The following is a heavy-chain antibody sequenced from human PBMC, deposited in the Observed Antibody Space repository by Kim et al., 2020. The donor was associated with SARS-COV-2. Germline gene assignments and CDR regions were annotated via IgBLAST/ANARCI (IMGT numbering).Heavy chain of an antibody. Sequence: RYSPSFQGQVTSSADKSISTAYLQWSSLKASDTAMYYCATKIAAAGGMDVWGQGTTVTVSS. D-gene: IGHD6-13*01. CDR3: ATKIAAAGGMDV. J-gene: IGHJ6*02. V-gene: IGHV5-51*01.